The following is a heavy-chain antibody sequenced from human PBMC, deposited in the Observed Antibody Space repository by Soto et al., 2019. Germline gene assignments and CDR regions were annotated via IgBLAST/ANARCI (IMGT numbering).Heavy chain of an antibody. CDR3: AKKGQGTYHLEY. V-gene: IGHV3-33*06. J-gene: IGHJ4*02. Sequence: QVQLVESGGGVVQPGRSLRLSCAASGFTFSSYGMHWVRQAPGKGLEWVAVIWYDGSNKYYADSVKGRFTISRDNSRNTLYLQTNSLRAEDTAVYYCAKKGQGTYHLEYWGQGTLVTVSS. CDR2: IWYDGSNK. CDR1: GFTFSSYG. D-gene: IGHD2-2*01.